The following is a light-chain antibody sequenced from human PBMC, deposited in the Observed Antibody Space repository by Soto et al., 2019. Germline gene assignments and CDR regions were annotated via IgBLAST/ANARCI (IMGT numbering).Light chain of an antibody. J-gene: IGKJ5*01. CDR1: QSVSNNY. CDR3: QQSFTTPS. V-gene: IGKV3-20*01. Sequence: EIALTQSPGTQSLSPGERATLYCRASQSVSNNYLAWYQQKPGQAPRLLIYGASNRATGIPDRFSGSGSGTDFTLTISSLQPEDFATYYCQQSFTTPSFGQGTRLEIK. CDR2: GAS.